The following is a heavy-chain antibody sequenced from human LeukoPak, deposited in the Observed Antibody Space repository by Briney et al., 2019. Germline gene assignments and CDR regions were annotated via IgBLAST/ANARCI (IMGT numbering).Heavy chain of an antibody. D-gene: IGHD7-27*01. CDR3: ARPPGDY. J-gene: IGHJ4*02. V-gene: IGHV3-7*01. CDR2: IKQDGSAK. CDR1: GFTFSTYW. Sequence: PGGSLRLSCAASGFTFSTYWLTWVRQAPGKGLEWVANIKQDGSAKYYVDPVKGRFTISRDNAKNSLYLQMNSLRAEDTAVYYCARPPGDYWGQGTLVTVSS.